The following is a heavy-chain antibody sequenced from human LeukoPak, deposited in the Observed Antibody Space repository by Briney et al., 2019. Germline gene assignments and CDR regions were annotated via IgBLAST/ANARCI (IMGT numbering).Heavy chain of an antibody. CDR3: AKDDSSGYYGPMVFDY. CDR1: GFTFSSYA. D-gene: IGHD3-22*01. J-gene: IGHJ4*02. Sequence: GGSLRLSCAASGFTFSSYAMSWVRQAPGKGLEWVSAISGSGGSTYYADSVKGRFTISRDNAKNSLYLQMNSLRAEDTALYYCAKDDSSGYYGPMVFDYWGQGTLVTVSS. CDR2: ISGSGGST. V-gene: IGHV3-23*01.